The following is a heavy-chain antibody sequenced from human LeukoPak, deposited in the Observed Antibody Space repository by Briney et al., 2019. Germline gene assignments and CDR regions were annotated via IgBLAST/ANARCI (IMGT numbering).Heavy chain of an antibody. V-gene: IGHV1-18*01. J-gene: IGHJ4*02. CDR1: GYTFTSYG. CDR3: AREAQSSGWYFLDY. D-gene: IGHD6-19*01. CDR2: ISAYNGNT. Sequence: ASVKVSCXASGYTFTSYGISWVRQAPGQGLEWMAWISAYNGNTNYAQKLQGRVTMATDTSTSTAYMELRSLRSDDTAVYYCAREAQSSGWYFLDYWGQGTLVTVSS.